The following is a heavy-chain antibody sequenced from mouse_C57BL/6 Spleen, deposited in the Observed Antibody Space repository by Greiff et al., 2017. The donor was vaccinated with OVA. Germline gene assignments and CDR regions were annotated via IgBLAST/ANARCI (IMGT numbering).Heavy chain of an antibody. CDR2: IYPGSGNT. J-gene: IGHJ1*03. CDR1: GYSFTSYY. Sequence: VQLQQSGPELVKPGASVKISCKASGYSFTSYYIHWVKQRPGQGLEWIGWIYPGSGNTKYNEKFKGKATLTADTSSSTAYMQLSSLTSEDSAVYYCARGGYYYGRVYWYFDVWGTGTTVTVSS. V-gene: IGHV1-66*01. CDR3: ARGGYYYGRVYWYFDV. D-gene: IGHD1-1*01.